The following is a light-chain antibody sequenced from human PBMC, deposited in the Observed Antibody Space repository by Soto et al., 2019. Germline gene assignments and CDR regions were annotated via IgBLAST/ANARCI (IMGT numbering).Light chain of an antibody. CDR1: QDIDNY. J-gene: IGKJ4*01. CDR3: QQYDNLLT. CDR2: DAS. V-gene: IGKV1-33*01. Sequence: DIQMTQSPSSLSASVGDRVTITCQASQDIDNYLSWFQRKPGKAPKLLIYDASNLETGVPSRFSGSGSGTDFTFTISSLQPDDIAAYYCQQYDNLLTFGGGTKVEIK.